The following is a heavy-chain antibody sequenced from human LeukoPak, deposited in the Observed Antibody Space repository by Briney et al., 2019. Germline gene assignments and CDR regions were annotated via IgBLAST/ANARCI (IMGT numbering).Heavy chain of an antibody. V-gene: IGHV3-43*02. CDR1: GFTIGPYA. J-gene: IGHJ6*02. Sequence: QPGGALRLSYAASGFTIGPYAMYWVRQGPGRGLEWVSVIKADGSGTFYADSVRGRFTTSRDNSKNSLYLQMNSLTSEDTALYYCATWAFYHNLDVWGQGTTVIVSS. CDR3: ATWAFYHNLDV. CDR2: IKADGSGT. D-gene: IGHD2/OR15-2a*01.